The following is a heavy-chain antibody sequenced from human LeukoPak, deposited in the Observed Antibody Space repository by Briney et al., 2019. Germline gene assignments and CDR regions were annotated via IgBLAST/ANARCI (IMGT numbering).Heavy chain of an antibody. Sequence: ASVKVSCKVSGYTLTELSTHWVRQAPGKGLEWMGGFDPEDGETIYAQKFQGRVTMTEDTSTDTAYMELSSLRSEDTAVYYCATASLWSGYYTNWFDPWGQGTLVTVSS. J-gene: IGHJ5*02. V-gene: IGHV1-24*01. CDR2: FDPEDGET. CDR1: GYTLTELS. CDR3: ATASLWSGYYTNWFDP. D-gene: IGHD3-3*01.